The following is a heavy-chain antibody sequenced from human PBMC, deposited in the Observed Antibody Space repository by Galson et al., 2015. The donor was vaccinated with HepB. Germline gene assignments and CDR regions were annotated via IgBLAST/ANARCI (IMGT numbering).Heavy chain of an antibody. CDR2: ISYDRSNR. CDR1: GFTLSNYG. J-gene: IGHJ4*02. CDR3: AGDFWSGYSHSFDY. V-gene: IGHV3-30*03. Sequence: SLRLSCAASGFTLSNYGMHWVRQAPGKGLEWVAVISYDRSNRNYADSVKGRFTVSKDNSKNTLYLEMNTLRAEDTAVYYCAGDFWSGYSHSFDYWGQGTLVTVSS. D-gene: IGHD3-3*01.